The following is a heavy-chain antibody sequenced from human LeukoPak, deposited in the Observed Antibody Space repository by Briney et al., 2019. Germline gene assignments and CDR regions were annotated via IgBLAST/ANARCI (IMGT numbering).Heavy chain of an antibody. Sequence: GGSLRLSCAASGFTFSDYYMSWIRQAPGKGLEWVSYISSSGSTIYYVDSVKGRFTISRDNAKNSLYLQMNSLRAEDTAVYYCAREYCSSTSCYDNYWDQGTLVTVSS. D-gene: IGHD2-2*01. CDR1: GFTFSDYY. J-gene: IGHJ4*02. CDR2: ISSSGSTI. V-gene: IGHV3-11*04. CDR3: AREYCSSTSCYDNY.